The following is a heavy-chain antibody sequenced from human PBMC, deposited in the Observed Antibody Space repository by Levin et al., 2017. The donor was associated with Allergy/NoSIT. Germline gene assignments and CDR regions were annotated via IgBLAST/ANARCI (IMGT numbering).Heavy chain of an antibody. CDR1: GGSISSSSYY. Sequence: SETLSLTCTVSGGSISSSSYYWGWIRQPPGKGLEWIGSIYYSGSTYYNPSLKSRVTISVDTSKNQFSLKLSSVTAADTAVYYCARVRSTPNWFDPWGQGTLVTVSS. CDR3: ARVRSTPNWFDP. J-gene: IGHJ5*02. V-gene: IGHV4-39*01. CDR2: IYYSGST. D-gene: IGHD2-2*01.